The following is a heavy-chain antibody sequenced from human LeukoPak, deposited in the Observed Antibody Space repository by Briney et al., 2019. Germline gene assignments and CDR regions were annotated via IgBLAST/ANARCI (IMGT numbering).Heavy chain of an antibody. J-gene: IGHJ3*02. V-gene: IGHV4-31*02. CDR1: GFTFSDYY. D-gene: IGHD3-22*01. CDR2: IYYSGST. CDR3: ARDYYDSSGYYYYAFDI. Sequence: LRLSCAASGFTFSDYYMSWIRQHPGKGLEWIGYIYYSGSTYYNPSLKSRVTISVDTSKNQFSLKLSSVTAADTAVYYCARDYYDSSGYYYYAFDIWGQGTMVTVSS.